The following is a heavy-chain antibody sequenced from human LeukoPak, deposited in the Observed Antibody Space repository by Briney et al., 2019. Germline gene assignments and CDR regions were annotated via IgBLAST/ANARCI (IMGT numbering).Heavy chain of an antibody. CDR1: GFTVSSNY. Sequence: GGSLRLSCVVSGFTVSSNYMNWVRLAPGKGLEWVSSISGSSNYIYYADSVKGRFTISRGNAKNSLYLQMNSLRVEDTAVYYCARDESGDNDAFDIWGQGTMVTVSS. V-gene: IGHV3-21*01. J-gene: IGHJ3*02. D-gene: IGHD2-21*01. CDR3: ARDESGDNDAFDI. CDR2: ISGSSNYI.